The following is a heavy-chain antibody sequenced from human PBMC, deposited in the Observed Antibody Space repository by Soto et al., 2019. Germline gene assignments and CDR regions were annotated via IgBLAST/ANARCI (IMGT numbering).Heavy chain of an antibody. V-gene: IGHV1-69*12. CDR3: ARVYDSSGFYYYYGMDV. Sequence: QVQLVQSGAEVKKPGSSVKVSCKASGGTFSSYAISWVRQAPGQGLEWMGGIIPIFGTANYAQKFQGRVTITADESPSTAYMELSSLRSEDTAVYYCARVYDSSGFYYYYGMDVWGQGTTVTVSS. CDR2: IIPIFGTA. D-gene: IGHD3-22*01. CDR1: GGTFSSYA. J-gene: IGHJ6*02.